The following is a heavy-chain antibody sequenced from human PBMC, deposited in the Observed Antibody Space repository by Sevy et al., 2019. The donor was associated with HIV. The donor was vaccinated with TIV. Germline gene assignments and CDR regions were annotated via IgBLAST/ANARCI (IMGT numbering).Heavy chain of an antibody. CDR1: EFTFRTSA. D-gene: IGHD6-19*01. J-gene: IGHJ4*02. Sequence: GGSLRLSCAGSEFTFRTSAMSWVRQAPGKGLEWVAVISGSGGDTYYADSVKGRFTISRDNSKNTLYLQMSSLRAEDTAVYYCAKVLYSSGWSGDYFDYWGQGTLVTVSS. CDR3: AKVLYSSGWSGDYFDY. CDR2: ISGSGGDT. V-gene: IGHV3-23*01.